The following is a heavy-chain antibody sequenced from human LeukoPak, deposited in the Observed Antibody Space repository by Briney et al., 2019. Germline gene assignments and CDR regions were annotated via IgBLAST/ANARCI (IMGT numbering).Heavy chain of an antibody. CDR2: IKEDGSQK. D-gene: IGHD2-21*02. CDR3: AKRTFVVVTAMDYFDY. Sequence: GGSLRLSCAVSEFTFSNYWMSWVRQAPGQGLEWVANIKEDGSQKYYVDSVKGRFTISRDNAKNSLYLQMNSLRAEDTAVYYCAKRTFVVVTAMDYFDYWGQGTLVTVSS. CDR1: EFTFSNYW. J-gene: IGHJ4*02. V-gene: IGHV3-7*03.